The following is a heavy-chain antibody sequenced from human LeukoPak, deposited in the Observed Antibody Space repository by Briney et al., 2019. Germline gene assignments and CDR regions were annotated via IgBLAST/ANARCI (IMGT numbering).Heavy chain of an antibody. Sequence: GASVKVSCKASGYTFISYTLHWVRQAPGQRLEWMGWINAGNGNTKYSQKFQGRVTITRDTSASTVYMELSSLRSEDTAVYYCARDLIAVAGTLVYWGQGTLVTVSS. V-gene: IGHV1-3*01. CDR3: ARDLIAVAGTLVY. J-gene: IGHJ4*02. CDR2: INAGNGNT. CDR1: GYTFISYT. D-gene: IGHD6-19*01.